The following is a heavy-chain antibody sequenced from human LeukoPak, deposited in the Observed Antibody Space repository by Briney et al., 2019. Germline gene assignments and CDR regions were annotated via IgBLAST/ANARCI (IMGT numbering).Heavy chain of an antibody. J-gene: IGHJ3*01. CDR3: ARRWVYDKRAFDA. CDR2: IYYTGTT. Sequence: SETLSLTCTVSGGSISGTYYWSWIRQPPGKGLEWIGYIYYTGTTDSNPSLKSRLTISLETSKNQFSLNLSSVTAADTAVYYCARRWVYDKRAFDAWGQETMVTVSS. CDR1: GGSISGTYY. D-gene: IGHD3-16*01. V-gene: IGHV4-59*08.